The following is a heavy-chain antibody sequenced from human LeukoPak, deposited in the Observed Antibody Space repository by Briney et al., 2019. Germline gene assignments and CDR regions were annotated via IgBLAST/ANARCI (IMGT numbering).Heavy chain of an antibody. CDR1: GFTFSSYA. J-gene: IGHJ6*02. Sequence: PGRSLRLSCAASGFTFSSYAMHWVRQAPGKGLEWVAVISYDGSNKYYADSVKGRFTISRDNSKNTLYLQMNSLRAEDTAVYYCARDTVYCTNGVCYNQYYYYGMDVWGQGTTVTVSS. D-gene: IGHD2-8*01. CDR2: ISYDGSNK. CDR3: ARDTVYCTNGVCYNQYYYYGMDV. V-gene: IGHV3-30-3*01.